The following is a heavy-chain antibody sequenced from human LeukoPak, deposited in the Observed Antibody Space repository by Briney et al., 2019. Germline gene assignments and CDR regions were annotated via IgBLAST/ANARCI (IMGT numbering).Heavy chain of an antibody. CDR3: ARYCGSENYCISY. V-gene: IGHV4-34*01. Sequence: LETLSLTCAVYGASFSVNNWIWIRQPPGKGLEWIGEINHSGTITYKPSLKSRLTISADTSKNQFSLKLSSVTAADTAVYYCARYCGSENYCISYWGQGTLVTVSS. J-gene: IGHJ4*01. CDR1: GASFSVNN. CDR2: INHSGTI. D-gene: IGHD3-10*01.